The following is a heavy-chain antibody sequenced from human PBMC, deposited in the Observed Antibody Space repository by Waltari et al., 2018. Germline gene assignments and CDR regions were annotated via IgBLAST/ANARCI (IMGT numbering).Heavy chain of an antibody. D-gene: IGHD5-12*01. CDR1: GGSITSNRHY. V-gene: IGHV4-39*01. CDR2: ISYNGAT. J-gene: IGHJ3*01. Sequence: QLQLQESGPGLVKPSETLSLTCSVSGGSITSNRHYWGWIRQPPGQGLEWIGTISYNGATYSSLSLKSRVTIARDTSKNQLSLKLGSVTAADTGVYYCATYIGASVGTAAFDVWCQGTMVTVSS. CDR3: ATYIGASVGTAAFDV.